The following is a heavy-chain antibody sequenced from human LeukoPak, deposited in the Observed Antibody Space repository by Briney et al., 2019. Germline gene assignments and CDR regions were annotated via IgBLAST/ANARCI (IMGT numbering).Heavy chain of an antibody. D-gene: IGHD4-17*01. CDR3: ARAYGETQFDYYGMDV. V-gene: IGHV1-2*04. J-gene: IGHJ6*02. CDR2: INPNSGGT. Sequence: ASVKVSCKASGYTFTGYYMHWVRQAPGQGLEWMGWINPNSGGTNYAQKFQGWVTMTRDTSISTAYMELSRLRSDDTAVYYCARAYGETQFDYYGMDVWGQGTTVTVSS. CDR1: GYTFTGYY.